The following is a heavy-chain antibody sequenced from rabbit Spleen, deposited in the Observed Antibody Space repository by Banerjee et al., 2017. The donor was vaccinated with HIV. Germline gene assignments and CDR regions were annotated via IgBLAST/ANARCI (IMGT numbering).Heavy chain of an antibody. CDR2: IEVGSSGFS. J-gene: IGHJ6*01. CDR3: ARDTSSSFSSYGMDL. D-gene: IGHD1-1*01. Sequence: EYGGDLVQPGASLTLTCTASGVSFTNNYYMCWVRQAPGKGLEWIACIEVGSSGFSYFATWAKGRFTISETSSTTVTLQVTRLTAADTATYFCARDTSSSFSSYGMDLWGPGTLVTVS. V-gene: IGHV1S40*01. CDR1: GVSFTNNYY.